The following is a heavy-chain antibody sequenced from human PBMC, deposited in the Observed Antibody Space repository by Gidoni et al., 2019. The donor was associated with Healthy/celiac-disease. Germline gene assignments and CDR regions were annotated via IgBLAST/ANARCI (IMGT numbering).Heavy chain of an antibody. D-gene: IGHD3-10*01. Sequence: TVSGGSISSGSYYWSWIRQPAGKGLEWIGRIYTSGSTNYNPSLKSRVTISVDTSKNQFSLKLSSVTAADTAVYYCARDRDTMVQGDYYYYMDVWGKGTTVTVSS. CDR2: IYTSGST. V-gene: IGHV4-61*02. J-gene: IGHJ6*03. CDR1: GGSISSGSYY. CDR3: ARDRDTMVQGDYYYYMDV.